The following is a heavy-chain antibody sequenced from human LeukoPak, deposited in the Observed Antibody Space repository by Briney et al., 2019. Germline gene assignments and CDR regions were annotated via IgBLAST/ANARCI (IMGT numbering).Heavy chain of an antibody. Sequence: ASVKVSCKASGYPFTGYYMHCVRQAPGQGLEWMGWINPNSGGTNYAQKFQGRVTMTRDTSISTAYMELSRLRSDDTAVYYCARAHLIAAAGYNWFDPWGQGTLVTVSS. V-gene: IGHV1-2*02. CDR3: ARAHLIAAAGYNWFDP. CDR2: INPNSGGT. J-gene: IGHJ5*02. D-gene: IGHD6-13*01. CDR1: GYPFTGYY.